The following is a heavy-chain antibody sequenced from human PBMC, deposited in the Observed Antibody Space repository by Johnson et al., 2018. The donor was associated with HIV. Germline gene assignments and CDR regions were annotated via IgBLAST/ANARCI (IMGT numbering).Heavy chain of an antibody. J-gene: IGHJ3*02. D-gene: IGHD6-13*01. V-gene: IGHV3-30*02. CDR3: ARDITSSNYAFDI. CDR2: IRYDGSNK. Sequence: VQLVESGGGLVKPGGSLRLSCAASGFTFSSYAMSWVRQAPGKGLEWVAFIRYDGSNKYYADSVKGRFTISRDNSKNSLYLQMNSLRAEDTALYYCARDITSSNYAFDIWGQGTMVTVSS. CDR1: GFTFSSYA.